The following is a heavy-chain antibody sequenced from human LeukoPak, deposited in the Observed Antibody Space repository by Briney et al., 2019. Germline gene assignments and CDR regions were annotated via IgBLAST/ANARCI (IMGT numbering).Heavy chain of an antibody. CDR1: GFTFSSYA. V-gene: IGHV3-53*01. CDR2: IYRGGST. Sequence: GGSLRLSCAASGFTFSSYAMHWVRQAPGKGLEWVSVIYRGGSTYYADSVKGRFTMSRDNSKNTVYLQMDSLRAEDTAVYYCARDRGAAAGNWGQGTLVTVSS. CDR3: ARDRGAAAGN. D-gene: IGHD6-13*01. J-gene: IGHJ4*02.